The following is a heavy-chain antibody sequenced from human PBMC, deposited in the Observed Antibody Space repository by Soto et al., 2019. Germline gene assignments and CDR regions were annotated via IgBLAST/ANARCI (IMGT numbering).Heavy chain of an antibody. J-gene: IGHJ4*02. CDR3: ARVKGITILEGFDD. D-gene: IGHD3-3*01. V-gene: IGHV4-4*02. CDR2: IYHSGST. CDR1: SGSISSSNW. Sequence: SETLSLTCAVSSGSISSSNWWSWVRQPPGKGLEWIGEIYHSGSTNYNPSLKSRVTISVDKSKNQFSLKLSSVTAADTAVYYCARVKGITILEGFDDWGQGTLVTVAS.